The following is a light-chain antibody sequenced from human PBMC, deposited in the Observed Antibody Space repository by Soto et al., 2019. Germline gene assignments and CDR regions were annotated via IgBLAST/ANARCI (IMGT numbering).Light chain of an antibody. Sequence: QLTQSPSSLSASVGDRVTITCRASQGISSYLAWYQHKPGKAPKLLIYAASSLQSGVPSRFSGSGSGTDFTLTISSLQPEDFATYYCQHSYDTPLTFGGGTKVDIK. J-gene: IGKJ4*01. CDR1: QGISSY. CDR3: QHSYDTPLT. CDR2: AAS. V-gene: IGKV1-39*01.